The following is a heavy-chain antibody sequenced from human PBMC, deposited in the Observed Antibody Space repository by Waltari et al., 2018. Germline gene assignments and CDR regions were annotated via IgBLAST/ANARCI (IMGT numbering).Heavy chain of an antibody. J-gene: IGHJ3*02. CDR1: CCPLSSYW. Sequence: EVQLVVSGGGLVQLGGSWRLSAEAACCPLSSYWMSWVRQGPGKGLEWVANIKKDGSEEYYVDSVRGRFTISRDNAKNSLYLQMNSLRPEDTAVYYCARDQWFAFDIWGQGTMVTVSS. V-gene: IGHV3-7*01. CDR3: ARDQWFAFDI. D-gene: IGHD3-22*01. CDR2: IKKDGSEE.